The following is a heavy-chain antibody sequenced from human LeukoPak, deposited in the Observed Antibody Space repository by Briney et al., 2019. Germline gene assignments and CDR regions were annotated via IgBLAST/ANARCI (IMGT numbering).Heavy chain of an antibody. J-gene: IGHJ4*02. CDR3: ARDFLNTL. CDR2: ISSGSTI. CDR1: GFTFSSYE. V-gene: IGHV3-48*03. Sequence: PGGSLRLSCAASGFTFSSYEMNWVRQAPGKGLEWVSYISSGSTIYYADSVKGRFTISRDDAKNSLYLQMNSLRAEDTAVYYCARDFLNTLWGQGTLVTVSS. D-gene: IGHD3-3*01.